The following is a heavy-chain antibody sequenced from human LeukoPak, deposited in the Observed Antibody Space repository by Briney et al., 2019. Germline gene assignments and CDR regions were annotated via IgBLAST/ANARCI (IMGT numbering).Heavy chain of an antibody. V-gene: IGHV4-31*11. J-gene: IGHJ5*02. CDR3: ARIVFWSGYYFGKEENWFDP. CDR1: GGSFSGYY. Sequence: SETLSLTCAVYGGSFSGYYWSWIRQHPGKGLEWIGYIYYSGSTYYNPSLKSRVTISVDTSKNQFSLKLSSVTAADTAVYYCARIVFWSGYYFGKEENWFDPWGQGTLVTVSS. CDR2: IYYSGST. D-gene: IGHD3-3*01.